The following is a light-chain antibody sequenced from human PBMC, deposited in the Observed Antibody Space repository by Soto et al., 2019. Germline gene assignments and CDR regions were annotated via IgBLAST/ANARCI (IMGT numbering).Light chain of an antibody. Sequence: QSVLTQPPSVSGAPGQRVTISCTGSSSNIGAGYDVHWYQQLPGTAPKLLIYGNSNRPSGVPDRFSGSKSGTSASLAITGLQAEDEADYYCQSYDSSLSGWVFGGGNKLTV. CDR3: QSYDSSLSGWV. CDR1: SSNIGAGYD. J-gene: IGLJ3*02. CDR2: GNS. V-gene: IGLV1-40*01.